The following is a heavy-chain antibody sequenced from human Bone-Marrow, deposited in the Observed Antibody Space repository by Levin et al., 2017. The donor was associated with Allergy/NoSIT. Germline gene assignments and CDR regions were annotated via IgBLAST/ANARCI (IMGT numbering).Heavy chain of an antibody. CDR3: AKDRFIAEGSTGDY. CDR2: ISGTGGTT. CDR1: GFTFSNYA. Sequence: LSLTCAASGFTFSNYAMSWVRQAPGKGLEWVSGISGTGGTTYYLDSVKGRFTISRDNSKNTLYLQMDSLTVEDTALYYCAKDRFIAEGSTGDYWGQGTLVTVSS. V-gene: IGHV3-23*01. D-gene: IGHD6-13*01. J-gene: IGHJ4*02.